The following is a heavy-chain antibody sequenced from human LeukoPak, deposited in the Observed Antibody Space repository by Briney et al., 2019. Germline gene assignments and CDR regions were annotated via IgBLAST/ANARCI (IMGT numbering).Heavy chain of an antibody. CDR1: GFTFSSYA. Sequence: GSLRLSCAASGFTFSSYAMHWVRQAPGKGLDWVSAISGSGGSTYYADSVKGRFTISRDNSKNTLYLQMNSLRAEDTAVYYCAKALARIVAPFDYWGQGTLVTVSS. CDR3: AKALARIVAPFDY. V-gene: IGHV3-23*01. CDR2: ISGSGGST. J-gene: IGHJ4*02. D-gene: IGHD5-12*01.